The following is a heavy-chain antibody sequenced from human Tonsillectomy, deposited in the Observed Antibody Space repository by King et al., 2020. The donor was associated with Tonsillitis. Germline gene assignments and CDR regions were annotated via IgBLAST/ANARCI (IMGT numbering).Heavy chain of an antibody. CDR2: ILHSGST. CDR1: GDSIRTDNYL. J-gene: IGHJ5*02. CDR3: ARHPIWWSDRRSVWFDP. Sequence: MQLQESGPGLLKPSETLSLSCSVSGDSIRTDNYLWGWIRQPPGQGLEWIGSILHSGSTYYNPSLRSRVTISVDRSKNRFSLKVRSVTTADTAVYYCARHPIWWSDRRSVWFDPWGQGTLVTVSS. D-gene: IGHD2-8*02. V-gene: IGHV4-39*07.